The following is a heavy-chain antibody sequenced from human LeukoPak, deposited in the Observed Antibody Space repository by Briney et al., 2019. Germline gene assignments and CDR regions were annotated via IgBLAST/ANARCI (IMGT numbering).Heavy chain of an antibody. J-gene: IGHJ4*02. D-gene: IGHD5-24*01. Sequence: GASVKVSCKASGYTFTSYGISWVRQAPGQGLEWMGWISPYNGNTNYAQKLQGRVAMTTDTSTTAAYMELRSLRSDDTAVYYCAREMATIVNQFDYWGQGTLVTVSS. CDR2: ISPYNGNT. CDR3: AREMATIVNQFDY. CDR1: GYTFTSYG. V-gene: IGHV1-18*01.